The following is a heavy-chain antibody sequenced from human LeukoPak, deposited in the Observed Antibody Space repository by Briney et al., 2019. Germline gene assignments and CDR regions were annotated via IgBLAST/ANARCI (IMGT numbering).Heavy chain of an antibody. J-gene: IGHJ1*01. D-gene: IGHD3-22*01. Sequence: GGSLRLSCAASGFTLSSYWMSWVRQAPGKGLEWVANMKQDGSERYYVDSVKGRFTISRDNAKNSLYLEMSSLRTEDTALYYCAKDWQYYYDSSGYLQHWGQGTLVTVSS. CDR2: MKQDGSER. V-gene: IGHV3-7*03. CDR3: AKDWQYYYDSSGYLQH. CDR1: GFTLSSYW.